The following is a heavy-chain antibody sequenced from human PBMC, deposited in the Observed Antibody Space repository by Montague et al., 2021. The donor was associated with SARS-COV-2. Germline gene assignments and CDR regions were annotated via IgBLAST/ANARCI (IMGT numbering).Heavy chain of an antibody. D-gene: IGHD4-17*01. J-gene: IGHJ4*02. CDR1: GSSVRSYY. CDR2: IYDSGST. CDR3: ARENTVTTFGGPYYIDS. Sequence: SETLSLTCIVSGSSVRSYYWSWIRQPSGKGLEWIGYIYDSGSTNXNPSLKSRVTISVDTSKNQFSLKLSSVTAADTAVYYCARENTVTTFGGPYYIDSWGQGTLVTVSA. V-gene: IGHV4-59*02.